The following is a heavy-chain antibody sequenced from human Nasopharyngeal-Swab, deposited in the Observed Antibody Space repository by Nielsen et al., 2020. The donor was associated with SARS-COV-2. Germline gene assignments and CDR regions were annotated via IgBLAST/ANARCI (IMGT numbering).Heavy chain of an antibody. V-gene: IGHV1-46*01. CDR3: ARVLPFRITGTSGMDV. J-gene: IGHJ6*02. CDR2: INPTDGST. Sequence: WVRQALGQGLEWMGIINPTDGSTSYAQKFEGRVTMTRVTSTSTVYMELNSLRSEDTAVYYCARVLPFRITGTSGMDVWGQGTTVTVSS. D-gene: IGHD1-7*01.